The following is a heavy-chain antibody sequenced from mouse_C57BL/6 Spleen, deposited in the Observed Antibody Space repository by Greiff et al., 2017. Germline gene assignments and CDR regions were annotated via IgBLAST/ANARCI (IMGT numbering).Heavy chain of an antibody. Sequence: QVQLQQSGPELVKPGASVKISCKASGYAFSSSWMNWVKQRPGKGLEWIGRIYPGDGDTNYNGKFKGKATLTADKSSSTAYMQLSSLTSEDSAVYFCARLGPYCGSSYYFDYWGQGTTLTVSS. CDR2: IYPGDGDT. D-gene: IGHD1-1*01. CDR1: GYAFSSSW. J-gene: IGHJ2*01. V-gene: IGHV1-82*01. CDR3: ARLGPYCGSSYYFDY.